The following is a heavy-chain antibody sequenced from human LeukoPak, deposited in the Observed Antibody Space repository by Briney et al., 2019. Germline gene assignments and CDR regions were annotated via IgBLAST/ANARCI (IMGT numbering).Heavy chain of an antibody. CDR2: SRNKADSYTT. CDR1: GFIISDHY. D-gene: IGHD3-3*02. V-gene: IGHV3-72*01. CDR3: TRHFFSE. Sequence: GGSLRLSCAASGFIISDHYMDWVRQAPGKGLEWVGRSRNKADSYTTYYAASVEGRFTISRDDSKNSVYLQMNSLKAEDTAVYYCTRHFFSEWGQGTLVTVSS. J-gene: IGHJ4*02.